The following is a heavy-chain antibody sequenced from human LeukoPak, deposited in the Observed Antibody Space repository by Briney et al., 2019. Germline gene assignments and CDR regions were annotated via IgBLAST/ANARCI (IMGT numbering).Heavy chain of an antibody. CDR3: ARAPGGFHGDYSPIAY. V-gene: IGHV3-30-3*01. CDR2: TSDDGSAK. D-gene: IGHD4-17*01. Sequence: GRSLSLSCAASGFTFSSYPMHWVRQAPGKGLQWLALTSDDGSAKYYADSVKGRFTISRDNSQNTLYLQMNSLRADETAIYYCARAPGGFHGDYSPIAYWGQGTLVTVSS. J-gene: IGHJ4*02. CDR1: GFTFSSYP.